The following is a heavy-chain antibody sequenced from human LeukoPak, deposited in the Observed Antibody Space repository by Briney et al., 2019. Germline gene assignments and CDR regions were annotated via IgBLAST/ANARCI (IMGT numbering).Heavy chain of an antibody. CDR1: GFTFSSYA. V-gene: IGHV3-30-3*01. J-gene: IGHJ3*02. CDR2: ISYDGSNK. Sequence: PGRSLRLSCAASGFTFSSYAMHWVRQAPGKGLEWVAVISYDGSNKYYADSVKGRFTISRDNSKNTLYLQMNSLRAEDTAVYYCARDLVPLVTLDAFDIWGQGTMVTVSS. CDR3: ARDLVPLVTLDAFDI. D-gene: IGHD2-8*02.